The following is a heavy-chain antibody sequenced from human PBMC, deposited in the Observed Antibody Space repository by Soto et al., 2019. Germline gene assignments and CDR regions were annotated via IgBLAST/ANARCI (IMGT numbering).Heavy chain of an antibody. CDR1: GGSISSGGYS. CDR2: IYHSGST. V-gene: IGHV4-30-2*01. D-gene: IGHD2-15*01. CDR3: ARGLCSGGSCAFDI. J-gene: IGHJ3*02. Sequence: PSETLSLTCAVSGGSISSGGYSWSWIRQPPGKGLEWIGYIYHSGSTNYNPSLKSRVTISVDTSKNQFSLKLSSVTAADTAVYYCARGLCSGGSCAFDIWGQGTMVTVSS.